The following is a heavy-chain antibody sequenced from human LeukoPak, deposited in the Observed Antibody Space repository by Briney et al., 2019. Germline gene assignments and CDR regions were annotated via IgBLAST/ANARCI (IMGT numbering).Heavy chain of an antibody. CDR2: INSDGSTT. CDR1: GFTFSSYW. Sequence: GGSLRLSCAASGFTFSSYWMHWVSQAPGKRLVWVSRINSDGSTTTYADSVKGRFTISRDNAKNTLYLQMNSLRAEDTAVYYCARGYIYGYDCWGQGALVTVSS. CDR3: ARGYIYGYDC. D-gene: IGHD5-18*01. J-gene: IGHJ4*02. V-gene: IGHV3-74*01.